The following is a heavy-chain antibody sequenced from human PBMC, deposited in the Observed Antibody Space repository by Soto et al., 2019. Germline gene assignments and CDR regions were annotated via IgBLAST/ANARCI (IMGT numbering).Heavy chain of an antibody. CDR3: AKGEGWGQWLLNAFDI. J-gene: IGHJ3*02. CDR2: ISYDGSNK. Sequence: QVQLVESGGGVVQPGRSLRLSCAASGFTFSSYGMHWFRQAPGMGLEWVAVISYDGSNKCYADSVKGRFPISRDNSKNTLYLQMNGLRAEDTAVYYCAKGEGWGQWLLNAFDIWGQGTMVTVSS. CDR1: GFTFSSYG. V-gene: IGHV3-30*18. D-gene: IGHD6-19*01.